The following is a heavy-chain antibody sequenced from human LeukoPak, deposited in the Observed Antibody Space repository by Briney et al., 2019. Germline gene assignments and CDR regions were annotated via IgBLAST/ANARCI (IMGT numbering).Heavy chain of an antibody. CDR1: GFTFSSYA. Sequence: GRSLRLSCAASGFTFSSYAMHWVRQAPGKGLEWVAVISYDGSNKYYADSVKGRFTISRDNSKNTLYLQMNSLRAEDTAVYYCARAWDDFWSGYPNAFDIWGQGTMVTVSS. J-gene: IGHJ3*02. CDR2: ISYDGSNK. V-gene: IGHV3-30-3*01. D-gene: IGHD3-3*01. CDR3: ARAWDDFWSGYPNAFDI.